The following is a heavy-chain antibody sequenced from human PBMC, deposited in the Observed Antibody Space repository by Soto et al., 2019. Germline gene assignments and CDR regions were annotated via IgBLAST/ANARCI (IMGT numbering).Heavy chain of an antibody. CDR2: IYYSGST. Sequence: QVQLQESGPGLVKPSETLSLTCTVSGGSVSSGSYYWSWIRQPPGKGLEWIGYIYYSGSTNYNPSLKSRVTISVDTSKNQFSLKLSSATAADTAVYYCARDVRGKYYYSGMDVWGQGTTVTVSS. D-gene: IGHD3-10*02. CDR1: GGSVSSGSYY. J-gene: IGHJ6*02. V-gene: IGHV4-61*01. CDR3: ARDVRGKYYYSGMDV.